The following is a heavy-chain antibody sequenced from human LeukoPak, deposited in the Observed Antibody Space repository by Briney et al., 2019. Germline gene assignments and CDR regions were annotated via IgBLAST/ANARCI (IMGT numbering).Heavy chain of an antibody. CDR1: GFTFSSYA. CDR2: ISYDGSNK. V-gene: IGHV3-30*04. J-gene: IGHJ4*02. Sequence: PGRSLRLSCAASGFTFSSYAMHWVRQAPGKGLEWVAVISYDGSNKYYADSVKGRLTISRDNSKNTLYLQMNSLRPEDTAVYYCAREEYYFDYWGQGTLVTVSS. D-gene: IGHD3-10*01. CDR3: AREEYYFDY.